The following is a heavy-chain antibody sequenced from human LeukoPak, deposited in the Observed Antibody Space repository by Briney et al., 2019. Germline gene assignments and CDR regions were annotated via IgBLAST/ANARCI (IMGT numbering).Heavy chain of an antibody. D-gene: IGHD4-17*01. V-gene: IGHV4-61*01. CDR1: GGSVSSGSYY. Sequence: PSETLSLTCTVSGGSVSSGSYYWSWIRQPPGKGLEWIGYIYYSGSTNYNPSLKSRVTISVDTSKNPFSLKLSSVTAADTAVYYCAREGLYGDYVWSLDYWGQGTLVTVSS. J-gene: IGHJ4*02. CDR2: IYYSGST. CDR3: AREGLYGDYVWSLDY.